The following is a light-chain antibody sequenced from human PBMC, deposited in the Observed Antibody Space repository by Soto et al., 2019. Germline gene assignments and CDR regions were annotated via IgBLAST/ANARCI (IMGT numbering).Light chain of an antibody. V-gene: IGKV3-15*01. CDR3: QQYNNWPWT. Sequence: EIVMTQSQATLSVSPGERATLSCRASQSVSSDLAWYHQKPGHAPRLLIYGASTRATGIPARFSGSGSGTEFTLTINSLQSEDFAVYYCQQYNNWPWTFGQGNKVEIK. J-gene: IGKJ1*01. CDR1: QSVSSD. CDR2: GAS.